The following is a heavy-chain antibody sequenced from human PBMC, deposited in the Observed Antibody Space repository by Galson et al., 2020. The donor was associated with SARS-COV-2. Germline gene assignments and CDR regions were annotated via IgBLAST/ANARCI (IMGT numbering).Heavy chain of an antibody. CDR1: GYSISNGFY. J-gene: IGHJ4*02. D-gene: IGHD2-15*01. Sequence: SETPSLTCTVSGYSISNGFYWGWIRQPPGKGLEWIGSIYHNGNTYYNPSLKSRVTISVDKSNNHFSLKLNSLTAADTAVYSCARGPYCSGGICYPDFDYWGQGTLVTVSS. CDR3: ARGPYCSGGICYPDFDY. CDR2: IYHNGNT. V-gene: IGHV4-38-2*02.